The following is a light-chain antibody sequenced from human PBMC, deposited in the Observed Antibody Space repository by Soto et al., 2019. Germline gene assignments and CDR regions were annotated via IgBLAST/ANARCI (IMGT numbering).Light chain of an antibody. CDR2: GAS. CDR3: QQYNNGPYT. Sequence: EIVMTQSPATLSVSPGERATLSCRASQSVSSNLAWYQQKPCQAHRLLIYGASTRATGIPATFSGSRSGTEFPLTIGSLQSEDFAVYYCQQYNNGPYTFGKGTKLEIK. V-gene: IGKV3-15*01. J-gene: IGKJ2*01. CDR1: QSVSSN.